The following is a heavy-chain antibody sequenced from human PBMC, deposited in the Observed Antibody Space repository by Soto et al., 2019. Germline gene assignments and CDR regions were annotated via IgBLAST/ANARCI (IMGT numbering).Heavy chain of an antibody. J-gene: IGHJ6*02. Sequence: EVQLVESGGGLVKPGGSLRLSCVASGFTFSGYSINWVRQAPGKGLEWVSYISGPSIYIYYADSVKVRFTISRDNAKSAVYLQTNSLGAEDTAVYYCARGFRNGFNVWGHGTTVSVSS. CDR1: GFTFSGYS. V-gene: IGHV3-21*01. D-gene: IGHD2-8*01. CDR2: ISGPSIYI. CDR3: ARGFRNGFNV.